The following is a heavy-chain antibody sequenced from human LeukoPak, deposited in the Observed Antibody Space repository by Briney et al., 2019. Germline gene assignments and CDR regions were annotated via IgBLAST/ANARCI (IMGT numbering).Heavy chain of an antibody. D-gene: IGHD5-18*01. CDR1: GFTFSGSS. Sequence: GGSLRLSCAASGFTFSGSSIHWVRQASGKGLEWIGRIRSRANSYATAYAASVAGRFTISRDDSQNTAYLQMNSLKTEDAAVYYCSRYVDTPLDCWGQGALVTVSS. V-gene: IGHV3-73*01. CDR2: IRSRANSYAT. CDR3: SRYVDTPLDC. J-gene: IGHJ4*02.